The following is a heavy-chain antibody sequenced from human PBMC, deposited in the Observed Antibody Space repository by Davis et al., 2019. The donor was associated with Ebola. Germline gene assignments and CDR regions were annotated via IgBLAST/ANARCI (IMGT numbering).Heavy chain of an antibody. CDR2: INPNSGGT. CDR1: GYTFTSYD. Sequence: AASVKVSCKASGYTFTSYDINWVRQATGQGLEWMGWINPNSGGTNYAQKFQGWVTMTRDTSISTAYMELSRLRSDDTAVYYCARDQGGSYSDAFDIWGQGTMVTVSS. V-gene: IGHV1-2*04. CDR3: ARDQGGSYSDAFDI. D-gene: IGHD1-26*01. J-gene: IGHJ3*02.